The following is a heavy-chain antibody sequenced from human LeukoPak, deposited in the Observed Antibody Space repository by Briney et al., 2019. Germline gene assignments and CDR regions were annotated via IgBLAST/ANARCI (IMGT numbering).Heavy chain of an antibody. CDR1: GYTFIRYG. D-gene: IGHD2-15*01. CDR2: IIPISGTT. CDR3: ATLCCGSYYMDV. J-gene: IGHJ6*03. V-gene: IGHV1-69*06. Sequence: SVKVSCKASGYTFIRYGFSWVRQAPGQGLEWMGGIIPISGTTNYAQKFQGRVTITADKSTSTAYMELSSLRSEDTAVYYCATLCCGSYYMDVWGKGTTVTVSS.